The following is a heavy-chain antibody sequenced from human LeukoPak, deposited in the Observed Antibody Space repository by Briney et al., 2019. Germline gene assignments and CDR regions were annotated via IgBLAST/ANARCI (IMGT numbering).Heavy chain of an antibody. V-gene: IGHV1-2*02. CDR1: GYTFTGYY. CDR2: INPNSGGT. D-gene: IGHD2-21*02. CDR3: ARGVLVVTALYFDY. Sequence: GASVTVSCKASGYTFTGYYMHWVRQAPGQGLEWMGWINPNSGGTNYAQKFQGRVTMTWDTSISTAYMELSRLRSDDTAVYYCARGVLVVTALYFDYWGQGTLVTVSS. J-gene: IGHJ4*02.